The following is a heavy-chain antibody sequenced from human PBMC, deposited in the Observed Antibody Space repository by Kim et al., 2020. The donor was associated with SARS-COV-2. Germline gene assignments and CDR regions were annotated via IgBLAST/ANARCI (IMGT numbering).Heavy chain of an antibody. CDR3: AKDFIGYDSGVYFDY. V-gene: IGHV3-9*01. D-gene: IGHD5-18*01. J-gene: IGHJ4*02. CDR2: ISWNSGSI. Sequence: GGSLRLSCAASGFTFDDYAMHWVRQAPGKGLEWVSGISWNSGSIGYADSVKGRFTISRDNAKNSLYLQMNSLRAEDTALYYCAKDFIGYDSGVYFDYWGQGTLVTVSS. CDR1: GFTFDDYA.